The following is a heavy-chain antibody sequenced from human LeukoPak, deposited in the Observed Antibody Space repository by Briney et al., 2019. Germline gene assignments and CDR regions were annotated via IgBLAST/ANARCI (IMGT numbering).Heavy chain of an antibody. Sequence: GGSLRLSCAASGLTFSSYSMNWVRQATGKGLEWVSYISSGSSTIHYADSVKGRFTISRDNAKSSLFLQMNSLRAEDTAVYYCAGIPLSTTMVDYWGQGTLVTVSS. CDR2: ISSGSSTI. CDR3: AGIPLSTTMVDY. J-gene: IGHJ4*02. CDR1: GLTFSSYS. V-gene: IGHV3-48*01. D-gene: IGHD5-18*01.